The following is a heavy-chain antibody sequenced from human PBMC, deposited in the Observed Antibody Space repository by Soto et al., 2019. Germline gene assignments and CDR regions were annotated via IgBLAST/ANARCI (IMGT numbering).Heavy chain of an antibody. D-gene: IGHD6-19*01. CDR2: INHSGST. Sequence: SETLSLTCAVYGGSFSGYYWSWIRQPPGKGLEWKGEINHSGSTNYNPSLKSRVTISVDTSKNQFSLKLSSVTAADTAVYYCARGRQWLATYNCFDPWGQGTLVTVSS. J-gene: IGHJ5*02. CDR3: ARGRQWLATYNCFDP. V-gene: IGHV4-34*01. CDR1: GGSFSGYY.